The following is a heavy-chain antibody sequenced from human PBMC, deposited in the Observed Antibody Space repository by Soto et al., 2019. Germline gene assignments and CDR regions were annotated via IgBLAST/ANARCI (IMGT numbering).Heavy chain of an antibody. V-gene: IGHV2-5*02. J-gene: IGHJ4*01. Sequence: QITLKASGPTLVKPTQTLTLTCTFSGFSLSTSGVGVGWIRHPPGKDLEWLALLYWDNDKRYSPSLKSTLTITKDTSKNQVVLTKTNMDPVDTDTYYCAHISWESYFDYWGHGTLVTVAS. D-gene: IGHD1-26*01. CDR3: AHISWESYFDY. CDR1: GFSLSTSGVG. CDR2: LYWDNDK.